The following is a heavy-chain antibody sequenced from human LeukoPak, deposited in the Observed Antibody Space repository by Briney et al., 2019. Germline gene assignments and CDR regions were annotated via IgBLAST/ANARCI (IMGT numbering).Heavy chain of an antibody. CDR2: ISSSGSTT. V-gene: IGHV3-11*04. D-gene: IGHD3-22*01. J-gene: IGHJ4*02. Sequence: TGGSLRLSCAASGFTFSDYYMSWIRQAPGKGLDWVSYISSSGSTTYYADSVKGRFTISRDNAKNSLYLQMNSLRAEDTAVYYCARDSGTMKVDLSFDYWGQGTLVTVSS. CDR1: GFTFSDYY. CDR3: ARDSGTMKVDLSFDY.